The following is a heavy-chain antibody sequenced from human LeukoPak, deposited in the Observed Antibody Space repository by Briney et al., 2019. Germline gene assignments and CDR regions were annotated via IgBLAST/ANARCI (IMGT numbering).Heavy chain of an antibody. CDR3: ARESGGGYSYEDY. V-gene: IGHV3-21*01. D-gene: IGHD5-18*01. J-gene: IGHJ4*02. Sequence: GGSLRLSRAASGFTFSSCSMSWVRQAPGKGLEWVSSISSSSSYIYYADSVKGRFTISRDNAKKSLYLQMNSLRAEDTAVYCCARESGGGYSYEDYWGQGTLVTVSS. CDR1: GFTFSSCS. CDR2: ISSSSSYI.